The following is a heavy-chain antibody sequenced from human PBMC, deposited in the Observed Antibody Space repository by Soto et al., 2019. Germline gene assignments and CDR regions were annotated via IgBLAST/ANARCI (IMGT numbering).Heavy chain of an antibody. D-gene: IGHD3-22*01. Sequence: GGSLRLSCAASGFTFSSYAMSWVRQAPGKGLEWVSAISGSGGSTYYADSVKGRFTISRDNSKNTLYLQMNSLRAEDTAVYYCAKSAWLKTYYYDSSGYYSDYWGQGTLVTVSS. CDR3: AKSAWLKTYYYDSSGYYSDY. CDR1: GFTFSSYA. V-gene: IGHV3-23*01. CDR2: ISGSGGST. J-gene: IGHJ4*02.